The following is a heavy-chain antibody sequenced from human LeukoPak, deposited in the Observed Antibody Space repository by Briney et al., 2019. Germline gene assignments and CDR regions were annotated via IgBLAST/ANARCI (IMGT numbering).Heavy chain of an antibody. D-gene: IGHD3-22*01. J-gene: IGHJ5*02. CDR1: GYSFTSYW. CDR3: ARHGRYSSGSRWFGP. Sequence: VESLKISCQGSGYSFTSYWIGWVRQMPGKGLEWVGIIYPDDSDTKYSPSFQGQVTISADKSISTAYLQWSSLKASDTAMYYCARHGRYSSGSRWFGPWGQGTLVTVSS. CDR2: IYPDDSDT. V-gene: IGHV5-51*01.